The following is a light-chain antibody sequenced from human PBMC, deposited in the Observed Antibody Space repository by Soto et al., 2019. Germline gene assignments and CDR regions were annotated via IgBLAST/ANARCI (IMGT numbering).Light chain of an antibody. CDR1: QSISSY. Sequence: DIQMTQSPSSLSASVEDRVIITCRASQSISSYLNWYQQKPGKGPNLLIYAASSLQSGVPSRFSGSKSGTDFTLTISSLQPEDFATYYCQQSSSTPLTFGLGTKVDIK. J-gene: IGKJ1*01. V-gene: IGKV1-39*01. CDR2: AAS. CDR3: QQSSSTPLT.